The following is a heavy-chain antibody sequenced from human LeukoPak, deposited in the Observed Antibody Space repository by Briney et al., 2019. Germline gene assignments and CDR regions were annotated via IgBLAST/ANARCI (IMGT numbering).Heavy chain of an antibody. D-gene: IGHD3-10*01. CDR2: ISNSNNYI. Sequence: GGSLRLSCAASGFTFSSYSMNWVRQAPGKGLEWVSSISNSNNYIYYADSVKGRFTISRDNSKNTLYLQMNSLRAEDTAVYYCAKDPRFGGVLPDAFDIWGQGTMVTVSS. V-gene: IGHV3-21*04. CDR3: AKDPRFGGVLPDAFDI. J-gene: IGHJ3*02. CDR1: GFTFSSYS.